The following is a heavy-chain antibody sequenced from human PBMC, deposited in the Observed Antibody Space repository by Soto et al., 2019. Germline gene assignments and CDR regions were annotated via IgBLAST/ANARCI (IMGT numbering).Heavy chain of an antibody. V-gene: IGHV4-61*01. CDR1: GGSVSSGSYY. Sequence: QVQLQESGPGLVKPSETLSLTCTVSGGSVSSGSYYWSWIRQPPGKRLEWIGYSYYSGSTNYNPSLKSRVTISVDTPKNQFSLKLSSVTAADTAVYYCARATVVPAAIAGGNWFDPWGQGTLVTVSS. D-gene: IGHD2-2*01. CDR2: SYYSGST. CDR3: ARATVVPAAIAGGNWFDP. J-gene: IGHJ5*02.